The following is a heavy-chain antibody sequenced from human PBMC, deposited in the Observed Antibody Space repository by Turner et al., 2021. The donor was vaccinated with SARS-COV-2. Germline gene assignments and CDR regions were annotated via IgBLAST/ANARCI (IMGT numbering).Heavy chain of an antibody. CDR2: SYTTGST. Sequence: QAKLQGSGSGLVKPSETLSLTCPAAGGSISSYYWSWIRQPAGKGLEWIGRSYTTGSTNYNPSLKSRVTMSIDTSKNQFSLKLSSVTAADTAVYYCARCQISVAADDYYYYYGMDVWGQGTTVTVSS. D-gene: IGHD6-13*01. V-gene: IGHV4-4*07. CDR3: ARCQISVAADDYYYYYGMDV. CDR1: GGSISSYY. J-gene: IGHJ6*02.